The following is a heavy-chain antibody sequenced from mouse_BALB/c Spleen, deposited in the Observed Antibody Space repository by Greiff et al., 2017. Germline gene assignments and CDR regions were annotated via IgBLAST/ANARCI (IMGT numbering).Heavy chain of an antibody. D-gene: IGHD2-3*01. CDR2: ISSGGSYT. Sequence: EVKVEESGGGLVKPGGSLKLSCAASGFTFSSYAMSWVRQTPEKRLEWVATISSGGSYTYYPDSVKGRFTISRDNAKNTLYLQMSSLRSEDTAMYYCARDGYYVRFAYWGQGTLVTVSA. CDR1: GFTFSSYA. J-gene: IGHJ3*01. CDR3: ARDGYYVRFAY. V-gene: IGHV5-9-3*01.